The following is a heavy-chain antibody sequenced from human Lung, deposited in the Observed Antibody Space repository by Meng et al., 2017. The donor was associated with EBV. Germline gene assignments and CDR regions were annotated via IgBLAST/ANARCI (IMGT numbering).Heavy chain of an antibody. V-gene: IGHV3-21*02. CDR1: GFISSTYN. J-gene: IGHJ5*02. CDR3: ARLSGTGWFDP. CDR2: ISSGNSYI. D-gene: IGHD1-7*01. Sequence: VQLLESGGCLVKPGGSLRLSFEASGFISSTYNMNWVRQAPGKGLEWVSSISSGNSYIYYADSVKGRFSISRDNAKNSLSLQMNSLRAEDTAVYYCARLSGTGWFDPWGQGTLVTVSS.